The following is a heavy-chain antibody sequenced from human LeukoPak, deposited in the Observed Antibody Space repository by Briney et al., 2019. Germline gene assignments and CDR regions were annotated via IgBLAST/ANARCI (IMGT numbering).Heavy chain of an antibody. V-gene: IGHV1-2*02. D-gene: IGHD3-3*01. CDR1: GYTFTGYY. CDR2: INPNSGGT. J-gene: IGHJ4*02. Sequence: ASVKVSCKTSGYTFTGYYIHWVRQAPGQGLEWMGWINPNSGGTDYAQTFQGRVTMTRDTSISTAYMELNSLKSDDTAVYYCVRGGALYYDFWDWGQGTLVTVST. CDR3: VRGGALYYDFWD.